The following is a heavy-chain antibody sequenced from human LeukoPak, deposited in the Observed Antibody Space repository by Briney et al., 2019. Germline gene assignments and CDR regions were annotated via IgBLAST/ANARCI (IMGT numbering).Heavy chain of an antibody. CDR2: ISGSGGRT. CDR1: GFTFSDYD. J-gene: IGHJ4*02. V-gene: IGHV3-23*01. CDR3: AKRPPFYGDYAYDS. Sequence: GGSLRLSCAASGFTFSDYDMSWIRQAPGKGLEWVSAISGSGGRTFYADSVKGRFTISRDNANNTLYLQMNNLRAEDAAVYYCAKRPPFYGDYAYDSWGPGTLVTVSS. D-gene: IGHD4-17*01.